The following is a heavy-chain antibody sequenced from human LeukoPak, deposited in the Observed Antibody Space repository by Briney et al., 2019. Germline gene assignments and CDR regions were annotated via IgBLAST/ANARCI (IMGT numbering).Heavy chain of an antibody. J-gene: IGHJ4*02. CDR1: GGSIISSNYY. V-gene: IGHV4-39*01. Sequence: PSETLSLTCSVSGGSIISSNYYWGWIRQPPGKGLEWIGSIYYSGSTYYNPSLKSRVTISVDTSKNQFSLKLSSVTAADTAVYYCASSVDTAMVWGQGTLVTVSS. CDR3: ASSVDTAMV. CDR2: IYYSGST. D-gene: IGHD5-18*01.